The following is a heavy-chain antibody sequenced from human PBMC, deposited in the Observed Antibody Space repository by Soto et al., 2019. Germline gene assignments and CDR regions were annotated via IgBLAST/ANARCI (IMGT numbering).Heavy chain of an antibody. J-gene: IGHJ4*02. CDR3: ACLTTVSDFDY. CDR2: IIPILGIA. Sequence: SVKVSCNASGGTFSSYTISWVRQAPGQGLEWMGRIIPILGIANYAQKFQVRVTITADKSTSTAYMELSSLRSEDTAVYYCACLTTVSDFDYWGQGTLVTVSS. V-gene: IGHV1-69*02. D-gene: IGHD4-17*01. CDR1: GGTFSSYT.